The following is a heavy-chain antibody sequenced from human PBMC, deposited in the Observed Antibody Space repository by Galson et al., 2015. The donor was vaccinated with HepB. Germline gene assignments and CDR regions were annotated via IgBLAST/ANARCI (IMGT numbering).Heavy chain of an antibody. CDR2: ISYDGSNK. J-gene: IGHJ6*02. V-gene: IGHV3-30*18. CDR3: AKALRGEGYYYYYGMDV. CDR1: GFTFRVYG. Sequence: SLRLSCAASGFTFRVYGMHWVRQAPGKGLEWVAVISYDGSNKYYADSVKGRFTISRDNSKKTLYLQMNNLRSEDTAAYYCAKALRGEGYYYYYGMDVWGQGTTVTVS. D-gene: IGHD5-12*01.